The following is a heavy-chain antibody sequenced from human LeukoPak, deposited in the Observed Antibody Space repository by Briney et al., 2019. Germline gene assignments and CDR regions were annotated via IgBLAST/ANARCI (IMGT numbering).Heavy chain of an antibody. D-gene: IGHD2-15*01. J-gene: IGHJ4*02. V-gene: IGHV4-34*01. CDR3: ARLAIVVVVAATSVPDY. Sequence: SETLSLTCAVYGGSFSGYYWSWIRQPPGKGLEWIGSIYYSGSTYYNPSLKSRVTISVDTSKNQFSLKLSSVTAADTAVYYCARLAIVVVVAATSVPDYWGQGTLVTVSS. CDR2: IYYSGST. CDR1: GGSFSGYY.